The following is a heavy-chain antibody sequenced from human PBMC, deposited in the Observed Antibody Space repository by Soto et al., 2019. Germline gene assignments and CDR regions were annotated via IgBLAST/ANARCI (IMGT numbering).Heavy chain of an antibody. V-gene: IGHV4-4*02. CDR2: AFHTGGT. J-gene: IGHJ4*02. D-gene: IGHD3-10*01. CDR1: GASISSINW. Sequence: SETLSLTCAVSGASISSINWWNWVRQAPGKGLEWIGEAFHTGGTNYNPSLKSRLTMSLDKSKNSLALSLSSVTVADTAVYYCARKEYGSGHFEFWGQGIQVAVS. CDR3: ARKEYGSGHFEF.